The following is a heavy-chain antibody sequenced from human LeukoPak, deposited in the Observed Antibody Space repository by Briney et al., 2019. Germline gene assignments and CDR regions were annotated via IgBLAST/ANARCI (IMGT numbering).Heavy chain of an antibody. Sequence: PSETLSLTCTVSGYSISSGYYWGWIRQPPGKGLEWIGNIYHSGSTYYNPSLKSRVTISEDTSKNEFSLKLSSVTAADTAVYYCARAGTNLGDYDYWGQGTLVTVSS. V-gene: IGHV4-38-2*02. CDR3: ARAGTNLGDYDY. J-gene: IGHJ4*02. CDR2: IYHSGST. D-gene: IGHD4-17*01. CDR1: GYSISSGYY.